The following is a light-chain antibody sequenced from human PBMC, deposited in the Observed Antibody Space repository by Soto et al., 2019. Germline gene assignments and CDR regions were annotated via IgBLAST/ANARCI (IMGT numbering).Light chain of an antibody. Sequence: EIVLTQSPATLSSFPGDRVTLSCRASQAVNTRLAWYQHKPGQAPRLLIYLASNRAAGVQARFSGSGSGTDFTLTISNGEPEDFAVYYCHQRQSWPRTFGQGTTVDIK. J-gene: IGKJ1*01. V-gene: IGKV3-11*01. CDR3: HQRQSWPRT. CDR2: LAS. CDR1: QAVNTR.